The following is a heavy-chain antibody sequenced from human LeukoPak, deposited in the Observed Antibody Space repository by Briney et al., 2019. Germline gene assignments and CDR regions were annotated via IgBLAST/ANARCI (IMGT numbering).Heavy chain of an antibody. D-gene: IGHD3-10*01. J-gene: IGHJ5*02. CDR2: IKEDGSEK. V-gene: IGHV3-7*01. CDR1: GFTFSSYW. CDR3: ARERRDYYGSGSYFSNWLDP. Sequence: GGSLRLSCVVSGFTFSSYWMSWVRQAPGKGLEWVANIKEDGSEKYYVDSMKGRFTISRDNAKNSLYLQMNSLRAEDTALYYCARERRDYYGSGSYFSNWLDPWGQGTLVTVSS.